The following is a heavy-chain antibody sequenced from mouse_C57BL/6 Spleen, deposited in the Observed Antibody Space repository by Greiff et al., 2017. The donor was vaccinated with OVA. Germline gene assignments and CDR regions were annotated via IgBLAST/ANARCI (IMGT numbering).Heavy chain of an antibody. V-gene: IGHV2-2*01. CDR2: IWSGGST. Sequence: QVQLQQSGPGLVQPSQSLSITCTVSGFSLTSYGVHWVRQSPGKGLEWLGVIWSGGSTDYNAAFISRLSISKDNSKSQVFFKMNSLQADDTAIYYCARRGDDGYYVDYAMDYWGQGTSVTVSS. J-gene: IGHJ4*01. CDR1: GFSLTSYG. CDR3: ARRGDDGYYVDYAMDY. D-gene: IGHD2-3*01.